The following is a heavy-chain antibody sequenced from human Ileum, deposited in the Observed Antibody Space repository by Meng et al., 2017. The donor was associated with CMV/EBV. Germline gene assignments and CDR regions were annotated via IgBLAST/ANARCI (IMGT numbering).Heavy chain of an antibody. D-gene: IGHD6-13*01. J-gene: IGHJ4*02. CDR1: GFSLSDHF. Sequence: GFSLSDHFMHWVRQAPGKGLEWVGRIKKKSDTYATEYAASVKGRFTISRDDSKNSLYMQMNSLRIEDTAVYYCARATVYSDVYYVDYWGQGTLVTVSS. CDR2: IKKKSDTYAT. V-gene: IGHV3-72*01. CDR3: ARATVYSDVYYVDY.